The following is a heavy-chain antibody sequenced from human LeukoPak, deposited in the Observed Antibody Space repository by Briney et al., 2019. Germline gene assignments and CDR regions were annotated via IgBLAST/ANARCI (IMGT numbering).Heavy chain of an antibody. Sequence: GGSLRLSCAASGFTFSSYAMHWVRQAPGKGLEGVAVISYDGSNKYYADSVKGRFTISRDNSKNTLYLQMNSLRAEDTAVYYCARDGSVAAAGTEEGNWFDPWGQGTLVTVSS. V-gene: IGHV3-30*04. CDR3: ARDGSVAAAGTEEGNWFDP. J-gene: IGHJ5*02. D-gene: IGHD6-13*01. CDR2: ISYDGSNK. CDR1: GFTFSSYA.